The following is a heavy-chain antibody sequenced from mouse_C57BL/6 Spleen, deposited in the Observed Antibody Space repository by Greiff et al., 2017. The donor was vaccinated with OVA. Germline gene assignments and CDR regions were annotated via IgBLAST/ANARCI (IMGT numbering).Heavy chain of an antibody. CDR2: IYPSDSET. V-gene: IGHV1-61*01. J-gene: IGHJ4*01. CDR3: ARRGGSCYAMDD. Sequence: QVQLQQPGAELVRPGSSVKLSCKASGYTFTSYWMDWVKQRPGQGLEWIGNIYPSDSETHYNQKFKAKATLTVDKSSSTAYMQRSSLTSEDSAVDDCARRGGSCYAMDDGGQGTSVTVSS. CDR1: GYTFTSYW.